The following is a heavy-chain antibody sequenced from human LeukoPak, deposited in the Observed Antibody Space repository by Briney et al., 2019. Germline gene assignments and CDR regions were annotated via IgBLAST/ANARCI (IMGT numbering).Heavy chain of an antibody. D-gene: IGHD3-22*01. CDR1: GGSISSSSYY. Sequence: SETLSLICTVSGGSISSSSYYWGWIRQPPGKGLEWIGSIYYSGSTYYNPSLKSRVTISVDTSKNQFSLKLSSVTAADTAVYYCARSPKTMIVVVADYWGQGTLVTVSS. CDR2: IYYSGST. J-gene: IGHJ4*02. CDR3: ARSPKTMIVVVADY. V-gene: IGHV4-39*01.